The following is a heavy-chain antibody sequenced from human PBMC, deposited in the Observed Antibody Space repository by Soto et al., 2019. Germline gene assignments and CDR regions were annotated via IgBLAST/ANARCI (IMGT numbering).Heavy chain of an antibody. CDR1: GGSISSGDYY. CDR2: IYYSGST. V-gene: IGHV4-30-4*01. Sequence: QVQLQESGPGLVKPSQTLSLTCTVSGGSISSGDYYWSWIRQPPGKGLEWIGYIYYSGSTYYNPSLKSRVTISVDTSKNQFSLKLSSVTDAATAVYYCARRPQECSGGRCYLYFHHWGQGTLVTVSS. D-gene: IGHD2-15*01. CDR3: ARRPQECSGGRCYLYFHH. J-gene: IGHJ1*01.